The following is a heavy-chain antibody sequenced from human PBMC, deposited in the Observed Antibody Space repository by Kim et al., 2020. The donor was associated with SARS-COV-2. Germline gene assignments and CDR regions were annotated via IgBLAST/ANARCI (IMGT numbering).Heavy chain of an antibody. V-gene: IGHV3-23*03. D-gene: IGHD1-26*01. J-gene: IGHJ4*02. Sequence: LSLTCAASGFTFTSYVMTWVRQAPGKGLEWVSTIYSGGGSKYYAESVKGRFTISRDNSRNTLYLQMNTLRVEDTAIYYCARGGGSQKSYFWGQGTLVTVSS. CDR2: IYSGGGSK. CDR3: ARGGGSQKSYF. CDR1: GFTFTSYV.